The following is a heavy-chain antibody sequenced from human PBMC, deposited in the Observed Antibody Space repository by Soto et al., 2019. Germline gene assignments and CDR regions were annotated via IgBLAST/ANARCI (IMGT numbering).Heavy chain of an antibody. V-gene: IGHV4-39*01. CDR1: GGSVTLTSYY. Sequence: SETLSLICSVSGGSVTLTSYYWGWIRQPPGKGLEWIGNVYYSGSTNYNPSLKSRVTISVDTSKNQFSLSLKSVTAADTAVYYCASDYSGYSADPEYYGVEVWGQGTTVTVSS. CDR2: VYYSGST. D-gene: IGHD3-22*01. CDR3: ASDYSGYSADPEYYGVEV. J-gene: IGHJ6*02.